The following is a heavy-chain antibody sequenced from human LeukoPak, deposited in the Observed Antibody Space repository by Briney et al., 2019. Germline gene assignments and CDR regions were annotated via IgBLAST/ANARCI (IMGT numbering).Heavy chain of an antibody. CDR3: ARFPRSGEYNYEDY. CDR2: IYHSGRT. D-gene: IGHD1-20*01. Sequence: SETLSLTCTVSGYSISSGYYWGWIRQPPGKGLEWIGSIYHSGRTYYNPSLKSRVTISVDTSKNQFSLKLSSVTAADTAVYYCARFPRSGEYNYEDYWGQGTLVTVSS. J-gene: IGHJ4*02. CDR1: GYSISSGYY. V-gene: IGHV4-38-2*02.